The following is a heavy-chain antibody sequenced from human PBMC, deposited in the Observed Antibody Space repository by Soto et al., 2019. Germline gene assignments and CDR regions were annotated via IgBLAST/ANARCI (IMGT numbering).Heavy chain of an antibody. CDR2: INYSGST. V-gene: IGHV4-31*03. CDR1: GGSISSGGYY. CDR3: ARGRYSAFDI. Sequence: QVQLQESGPGLVKPSQTLSLTCTVSGGSISSGGYYWSWIRQHPGKGLEWIGYINYSGSTYYNPSIKRRVTISVDTSKNQFSLKLSSVTAADTAVYYCARGRYSAFDIWGQGTMVTVSS. D-gene: IGHD1-1*01. J-gene: IGHJ3*02.